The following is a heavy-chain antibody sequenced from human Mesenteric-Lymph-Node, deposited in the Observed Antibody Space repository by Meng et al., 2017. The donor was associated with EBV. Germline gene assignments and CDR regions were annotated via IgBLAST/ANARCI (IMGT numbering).Heavy chain of an antibody. V-gene: IGHV6-1*01. J-gene: IGHJ4*02. CDR2: TYYRSKWYN. Sequence: QVQLQQSGPGLVKPSQTLPLTCSLSGDSVSSNSAAWNWIRQSPSRGLEWLGRTYYRSKWYNDYAVSVKSRITINPDTSKNQFSLQLNSVTPEDTAVYYCASSRPLAGNWNYHYWGQGTLVTVSS. D-gene: IGHD1-7*01. CDR1: GDSVSSNSAA. CDR3: ASSRPLAGNWNYHY.